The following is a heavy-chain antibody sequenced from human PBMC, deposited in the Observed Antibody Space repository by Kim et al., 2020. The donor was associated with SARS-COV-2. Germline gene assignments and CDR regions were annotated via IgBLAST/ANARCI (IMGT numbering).Heavy chain of an antibody. Sequence: SGPTLVNPTQTLTLTCTFSGFSLSTSGMCVSWIRQPPGKALEWLARIDWDDDKYYSTSLKTRLTISKDTSKNQVVLTMTNMDPVDTATYYCARIERHSSSGSYYYYYGMDVWGQGTTVTVSS. CDR2: IDWDDDK. CDR1: GFSLSTSGMC. D-gene: IGHD6-6*01. CDR3: ARIERHSSSGSYYYYYGMDV. V-gene: IGHV2-70*11. J-gene: IGHJ6*02.